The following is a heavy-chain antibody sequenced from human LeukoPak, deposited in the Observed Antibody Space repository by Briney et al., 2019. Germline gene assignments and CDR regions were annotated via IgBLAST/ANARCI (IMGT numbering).Heavy chain of an antibody. Sequence: QPGGSLKLSCAGSGFTFSGSAVHWVRQASGRGLEWIGHIRTKANNYATAYSASVRGRFTISRDDSTNTAYLQMNSLKIEDSAIYYCTRLGEYASLSGDYWGQGTLVTVSS. CDR3: TRLGEYASLSGDY. D-gene: IGHD2-2*01. V-gene: IGHV3-73*01. CDR1: GFTFSGSA. CDR2: IRTKANNYAT. J-gene: IGHJ4*02.